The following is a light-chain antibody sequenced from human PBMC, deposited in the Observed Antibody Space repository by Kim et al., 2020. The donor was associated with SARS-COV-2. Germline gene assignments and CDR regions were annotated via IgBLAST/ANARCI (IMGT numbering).Light chain of an antibody. Sequence: ASVGDRVTITCRASQSVYTGLAWYQQKPGKTPNLLIYKASYLQNGAPSRFIGSGSGTEFTLTINSLQPDDFATYYCQQYNAYPWTFGQGTKVDIK. J-gene: IGKJ1*01. V-gene: IGKV1-5*03. CDR1: QSVYTG. CDR2: KAS. CDR3: QQYNAYPWT.